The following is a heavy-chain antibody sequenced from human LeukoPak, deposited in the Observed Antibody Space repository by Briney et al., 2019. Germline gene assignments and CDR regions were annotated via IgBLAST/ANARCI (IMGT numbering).Heavy chain of an antibody. V-gene: IGHV3-53*01. CDR1: GFNVSSNY. J-gene: IGHJ5*02. D-gene: IGHD2-21*01. CDR3: ARSVPHFTWSIAASGFDR. CDR2: IYSGGST. Sequence: GGSLRLSCAASGFNVSSNYISWIRQAPGKGLEWVSLIYSGGSTNYGDSVKGRFTISRDNSKNTVLFQMNNLRVEDTAVYYCARSVPHFTWSIAASGFDRWGQGTLVTVSS.